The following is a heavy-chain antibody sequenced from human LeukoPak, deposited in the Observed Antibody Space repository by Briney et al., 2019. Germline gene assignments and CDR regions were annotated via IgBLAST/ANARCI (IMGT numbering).Heavy chain of an antibody. V-gene: IGHV1-2*02. CDR1: GYTFTGYY. Sequence: GASVKVSCKASGYTFTGYYMHWMRQAPGQGLEWMGWINPNSGGTNYAQKFQGRVTMTRDTSISTAYMELSRLRSDDTAVYYCARVDIVDYYYYMDVWGKGTTVTVSS. D-gene: IGHD2-15*01. CDR3: ARVDIVDYYYYMDV. CDR2: INPNSGGT. J-gene: IGHJ6*03.